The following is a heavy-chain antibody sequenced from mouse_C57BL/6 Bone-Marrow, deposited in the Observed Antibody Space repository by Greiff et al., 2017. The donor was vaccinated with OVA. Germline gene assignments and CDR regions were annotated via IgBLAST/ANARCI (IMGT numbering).Heavy chain of an antibody. J-gene: IGHJ4*01. CDR1: GYTFTDYN. Sequence: VQLQQSGPELVKPGASVKIPCKASGYTFTDYNMDWVKQSHGKSLEWIGDINPNNGGTIYNQKFKGKATLTVDKSSSTAYMELRSLTSEDTAVYYCARRRTPSRYGYAMDYWGQGTSVTVSS. CDR2: INPNNGGT. CDR3: ARRRTPSRYGYAMDY. D-gene: IGHD1-1*01. V-gene: IGHV1-18*01.